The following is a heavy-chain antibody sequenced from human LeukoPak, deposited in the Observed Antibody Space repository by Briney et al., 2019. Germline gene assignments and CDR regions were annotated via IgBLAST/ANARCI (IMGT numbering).Heavy chain of an antibody. CDR1: GFTFSSYA. Sequence: PGRSLRLSCAASGFTFSSYAMHWVRQAPGKGLEWVAVISYDGSNKYYADSVKGRFTVSRDNAKNSLYLQMNSLRDEDTAVYYCARLAAAGYFDYWGQGTLVTVSS. CDR2: ISYDGSNK. D-gene: IGHD6-13*01. CDR3: ARLAAAGYFDY. J-gene: IGHJ4*02. V-gene: IGHV3-30-3*01.